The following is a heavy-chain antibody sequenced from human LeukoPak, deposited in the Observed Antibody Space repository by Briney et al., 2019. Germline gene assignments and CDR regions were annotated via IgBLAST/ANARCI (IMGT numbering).Heavy chain of an antibody. J-gene: IGHJ5*02. CDR1: GYSFTNYW. D-gene: IGHD6-13*01. CDR3: ARRFSSSWYGGGWFDP. V-gene: IGHV5-51*01. CDR2: IYPGDSDI. Sequence: NTGESLKISCKGSGYSFTNYWIGWVRQMPGKGLEWMGIIYPGDSDIRYSPSFQGQVTISADKSISTAYLQCSSLKASDTAMYYCARRFSSSWYGGGWFDPWGQGTLVTVSS.